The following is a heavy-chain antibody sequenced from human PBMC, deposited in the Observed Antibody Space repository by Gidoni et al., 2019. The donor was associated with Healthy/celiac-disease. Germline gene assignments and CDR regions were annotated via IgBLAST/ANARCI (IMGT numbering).Heavy chain of an antibody. J-gene: IGHJ4*02. CDR3: ARDHRGYCSSTSCYRTPDRHDY. D-gene: IGHD2-2*02. V-gene: IGHV3-30-3*01. CDR2: ISYDGSNK. Sequence: QVQLVESGGGVVQPGRSLRLSCAASGFTFSSYAMHWVRQAPGKGLEWVAVISYDGSNKYYADSVKGRFTISRDNSKNTLYLQMNSLRAEDTAVYYCARDHRGYCSSTSCYRTPDRHDYWGQGTLVTVSS. CDR1: GFTFSSYA.